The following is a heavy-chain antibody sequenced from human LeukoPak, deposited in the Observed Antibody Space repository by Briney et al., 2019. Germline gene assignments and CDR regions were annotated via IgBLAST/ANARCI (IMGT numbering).Heavy chain of an antibody. J-gene: IGHJ4*02. Sequence: GGSLRLSCAASGFTFSSYWMSWVRQAPGKGLEWVSNIKQDGSEKYYVDSVKGRFTISRDNAKNSLYLQMNSLRAEDTAVYYCAXXKRRYYDSSGTYYFDYWGQGTLVTVSS. CDR2: IKQDGSEK. D-gene: IGHD3-22*01. V-gene: IGHV3-7*01. CDR1: GFTFSSYW. CDR3: AXXKRRYYDSSGTYYFDY.